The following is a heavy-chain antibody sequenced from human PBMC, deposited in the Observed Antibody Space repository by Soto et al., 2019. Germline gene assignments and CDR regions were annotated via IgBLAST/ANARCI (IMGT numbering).Heavy chain of an antibody. CDR1: VGSISIYY. J-gene: IGHJ6*02. V-gene: IGHV4-59*01. D-gene: IGHD2-21*01. CDR3: ARSYSFAGPTDHSYYGMDV. Sequence: AEALCLTCTVSVGSISIYYWVWIRQPPGKGLEWIGYLYYSGSTNYNPSLKSRVTISADTSKNQFSLKLSSVTAADTAIYYCARSYSFAGPTDHSYYGMDVWGQGTTGTVSS. CDR2: LYYSGST.